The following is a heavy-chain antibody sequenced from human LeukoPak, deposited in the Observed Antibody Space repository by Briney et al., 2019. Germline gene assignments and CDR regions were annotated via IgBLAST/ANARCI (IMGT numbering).Heavy chain of an antibody. CDR3: ARDDSGSYYEEYYFDY. Sequence: SETLSLTCTVSGYSISSGYYWGWIRQPPGKGLEWIGSIYHSGSTYYNPSLKSRVTISVDTSKNQFSLKLSSVTAADTAVYYCARDDSGSYYEEYYFDYWGQGTLVTVSS. CDR1: GYSISSGYY. J-gene: IGHJ4*02. D-gene: IGHD1-26*01. CDR2: IYHSGST. V-gene: IGHV4-38-2*02.